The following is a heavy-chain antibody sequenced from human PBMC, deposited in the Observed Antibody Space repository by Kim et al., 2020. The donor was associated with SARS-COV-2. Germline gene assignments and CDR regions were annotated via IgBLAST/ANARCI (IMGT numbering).Heavy chain of an antibody. CDR3: AKGHSGSFGYFDL. J-gene: IGHJ2*01. CDR2: ISPGGGTI. D-gene: IGHD5-12*01. V-gene: IGHV3-23*01. CDR1: GFTFNTYT. Sequence: LTCAASGFTFNTYTVSWVRQAPGRGLEWVSAISPGGGTIGYADSVKGRFTTSRDNAKNTLYLQMNSLRAEDTALYHCAKGHSGSFGYFDLWGRGTQVTVSS.